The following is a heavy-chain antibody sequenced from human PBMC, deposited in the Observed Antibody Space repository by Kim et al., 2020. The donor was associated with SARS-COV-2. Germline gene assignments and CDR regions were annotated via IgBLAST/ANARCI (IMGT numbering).Heavy chain of an antibody. V-gene: IGHV4-4*01. CDR3: ARAEVAARFGMDV. Sequence: KYNPSLKSRVIISVDRSKTQFSLKLSSVTAADTAVYFCARAEVAARFGMDVWGQGTTATVSS. D-gene: IGHD6-6*01. J-gene: IGHJ6*02.